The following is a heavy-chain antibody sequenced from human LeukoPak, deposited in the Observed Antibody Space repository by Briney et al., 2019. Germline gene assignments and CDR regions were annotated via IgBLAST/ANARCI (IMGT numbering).Heavy chain of an antibody. CDR3: ARVLYDYGGTVGDY. V-gene: IGHV3-21*01. Sequence: PGGSLRLSCAASGFTFSSYSMNWVRQAPGKGLEWVSSISSSSSYIYYADSVKGRFTISRDNAKNSLYLQMNSLRAEDTAVYYCARVLYDYGGTVGDYWGQGTLVTVSS. J-gene: IGHJ4*02. CDR1: GFTFSSYS. CDR2: ISSSSSYI. D-gene: IGHD4-23*01.